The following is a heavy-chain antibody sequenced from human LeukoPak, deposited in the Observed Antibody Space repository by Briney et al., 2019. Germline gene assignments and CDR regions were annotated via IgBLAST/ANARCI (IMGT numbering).Heavy chain of an antibody. J-gene: IGHJ4*02. V-gene: IGHV3-11*01. Sequence: PGGSLRLSCAASGFTFSDYYMSWIRQAPGKGLEWVSYISSSGSTRYYADSVKGRFTISRDNAKNSLYLQMNSLRVGDTAVYFCASVDTVMVTLPETNWGRGTLVTVSS. CDR3: ASVDTVMVTLPETN. CDR1: GFTFSDYY. D-gene: IGHD5-18*01. CDR2: ISSSGSTR.